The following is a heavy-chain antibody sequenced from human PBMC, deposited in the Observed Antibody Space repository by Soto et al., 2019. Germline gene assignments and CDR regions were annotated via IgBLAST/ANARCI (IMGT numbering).Heavy chain of an antibody. CDR1: GDSVSGDNYY. CDR3: ARDIRGYSRAFDY. CDR2: IYSSGST. V-gene: IGHV4-61*01. J-gene: IGHJ4*02. D-gene: IGHD5-18*01. Sequence: SETLSLTCTVSGDSVSGDNYYWTWIRQPPGKGLEWIGYIYSSGSTNYNPSLKSRVTISLDTSTNQFSLKLTSVTAADTAVYYCARDIRGYSRAFDYWGQGALVTVSS.